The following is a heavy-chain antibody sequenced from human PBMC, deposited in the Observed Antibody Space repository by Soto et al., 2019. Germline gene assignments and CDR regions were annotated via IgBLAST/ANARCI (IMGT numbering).Heavy chain of an antibody. Sequence: PSETLSLTCTVSGVSLNSGHYYWVWIRQSPGKGLAWIASIYYDESTYYNPSLKSRVTISTDKPKNQFSLTLKSVTAADTAVYYCGKVLIGATRHTEVDSWAQGALVTVSS. D-gene: IGHD2-15*01. CDR2: IYYDEST. CDR3: GKVLIGATRHTEVDS. J-gene: IGHJ4*02. CDR1: GVSLNSGHYY. V-gene: IGHV4-39*01.